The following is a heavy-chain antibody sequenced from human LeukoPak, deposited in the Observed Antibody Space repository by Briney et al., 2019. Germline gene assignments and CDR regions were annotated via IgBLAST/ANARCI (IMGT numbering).Heavy chain of an antibody. CDR2: IYYSGST. V-gene: IGHV4-39*01. CDR1: GGSISSSSYY. D-gene: IGHD2-15*01. CDR3: ARGDGEYCSGGSCYQH. Sequence: SETLSLTCTVSGGSISSSSYYWGWIRQPPGKGLEWIGSIYYSGSTYYNPSLKSRVTISVDTSKNQFSLKLSSVTAADTAVYYCARGDGEYCSGGSCYQHWGQGTLVTVSS. J-gene: IGHJ4*02.